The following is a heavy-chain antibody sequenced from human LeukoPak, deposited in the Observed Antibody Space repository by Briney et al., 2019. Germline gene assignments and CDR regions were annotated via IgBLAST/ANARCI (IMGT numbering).Heavy chain of an antibody. D-gene: IGHD2-2*01. CDR2: INHSGST. V-gene: IGHV4-34*01. Sequence: SETLSLTCAVYGGSFSGYYWSWIRQPPGKGLEWIGEINHSGSTNYNPSLKSRVTISVDTSKNQFSLKLSSVTAADTAVYYCARGREYCSSTSCYYSCFDYWGQGTLVTVSS. J-gene: IGHJ4*02. CDR3: ARGREYCSSTSCYYSCFDY. CDR1: GGSFSGYY.